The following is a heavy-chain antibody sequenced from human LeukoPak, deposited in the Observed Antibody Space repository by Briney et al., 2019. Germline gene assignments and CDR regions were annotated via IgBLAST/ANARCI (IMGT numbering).Heavy chain of an antibody. CDR2: INPNSGDT. V-gene: IGHV1-2*02. CDR1: GYTFTSYY. Sequence: ASVKVSCKASGYTFTSYYIHRVRQAPGQGLEWMGWINPNSGDTNYSQKFQGRVTMTRDTSISTAYMELSRLRSDDTAVYYCARDNYDILTGYYYHYFDYWGQGTLVTVSS. J-gene: IGHJ4*02. CDR3: ARDNYDILTGYYYHYFDY. D-gene: IGHD3-9*01.